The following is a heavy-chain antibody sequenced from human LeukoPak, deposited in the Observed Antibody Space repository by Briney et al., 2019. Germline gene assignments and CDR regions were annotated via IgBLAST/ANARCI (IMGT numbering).Heavy chain of an antibody. CDR2: ITRSSNYR. J-gene: IGHJ4*02. D-gene: IGHD3-22*01. V-gene: IGHV3-21*01. CDR1: GFTFSNAW. CDR3: ARALYDSSGYYSHFDY. Sequence: GGSLRLSCAASGFTFSNAWMNWVRQAPGKGLEWVSSITRSSNYRYYSDSMKGRFTISRDNAKKSLYLQMNSLRAEDTAVYYCARALYDSSGYYSHFDYWGQGTLVTVSS.